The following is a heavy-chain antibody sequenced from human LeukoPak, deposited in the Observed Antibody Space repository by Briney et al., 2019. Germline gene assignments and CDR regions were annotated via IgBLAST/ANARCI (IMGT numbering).Heavy chain of an antibody. J-gene: IGHJ4*02. CDR3: ARESGEIRDGYNSYYFDY. CDR1: GGSINSSNW. CDR2: IYYSGNT. V-gene: IGHV4-4*02. Sequence: PSETLSLTCAVSGGSINSSNWWSWVRQPPGKGLEWIAYIYYSGNTKYNPSLKSRVTISVDTSKNQFSLKLSSVTAADTAVYYCARESGEIRDGYNSYYFDYWGQGTLVTVSS. D-gene: IGHD5-24*01.